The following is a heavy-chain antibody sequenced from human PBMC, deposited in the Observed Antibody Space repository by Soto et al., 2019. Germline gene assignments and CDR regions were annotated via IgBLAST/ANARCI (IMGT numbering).Heavy chain of an antibody. Sequence: GPSVKVSCKASGGTFSSYTISWVRQAPGQGLEWMGRIIPILGIANYAQKFQGRVTITADKSTSTAYMELSSLRSEDTAVYYCAREGSSWYDTTITYYYYGMDVWG. CDR2: IIPILGIA. CDR3: AREGSSWYDTTITYYYYGMDV. V-gene: IGHV1-69*04. J-gene: IGHJ6*02. CDR1: GGTFSSYT. D-gene: IGHD6-13*01.